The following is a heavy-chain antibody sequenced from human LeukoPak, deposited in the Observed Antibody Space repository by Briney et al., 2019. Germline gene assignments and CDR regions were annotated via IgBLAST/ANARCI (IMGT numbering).Heavy chain of an antibody. J-gene: IGHJ4*02. Sequence: GGSLRLSCAASGFTFSSYAMSWVRQAPGKGLEWVSTISDSGDNTYYADSVKGRFTISRDNSKNTLYLQMNSLRAEDTAVYYCAKANSITIFGVISPVDYWGQGTLVTVSS. D-gene: IGHD3-3*01. V-gene: IGHV3-23*01. CDR3: AKANSITIFGVISPVDY. CDR1: GFTFSSYA. CDR2: ISDSGDNT.